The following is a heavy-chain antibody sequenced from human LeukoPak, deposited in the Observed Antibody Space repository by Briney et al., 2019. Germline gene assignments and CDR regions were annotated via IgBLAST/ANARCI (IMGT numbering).Heavy chain of an antibody. CDR2: IRSSSSTI. J-gene: IGHJ4*02. D-gene: IGHD1-26*01. Sequence: GGSLRLSCAASGSTFSSYTMNWVRQAPGEGLEWVSYIRSSSSTIYYADSVKGRFTISRDNAKNSLYLQMNSLRAEDTAVYYCARDSSGSLNFDYWGQGTLVTVSS. V-gene: IGHV3-48*01. CDR3: ARDSSGSLNFDY. CDR1: GSTFSSYT.